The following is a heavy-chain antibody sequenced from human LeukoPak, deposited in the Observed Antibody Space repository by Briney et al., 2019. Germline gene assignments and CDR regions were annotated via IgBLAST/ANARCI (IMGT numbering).Heavy chain of an antibody. CDR3: ARGGTQYYYYYMDV. J-gene: IGHJ6*03. V-gene: IGHV3-7*01. Sequence: GGSLRLSCAASGFTFSSYWMSWVRQAPGKGLEWVASIKQDGSEKYYVDSVKGRFTISRDNAKNSLYLQMNSLRAEDTAVYYCARGGTQYYYYYMDVWGKGTTVTVSS. D-gene: IGHD1-1*01. CDR2: IKQDGSEK. CDR1: GFTFSSYW.